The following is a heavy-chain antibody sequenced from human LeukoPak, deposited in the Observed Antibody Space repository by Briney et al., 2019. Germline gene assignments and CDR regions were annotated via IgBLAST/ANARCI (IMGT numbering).Heavy chain of an antibody. Sequence: SETLSLTCAVSGYSMSSGYYWGWIRQPPGKGLEWIGTIYHSETTYYNPSLKSRVTISVDTSKNQFSLKLSSVTAADTAVYYCARGWSYPYYFDYWGQGTLVTVSS. D-gene: IGHD1-26*01. CDR3: ARGWSYPYYFDY. CDR1: GYSMSSGYY. CDR2: IYHSETT. J-gene: IGHJ4*02. V-gene: IGHV4-38-2*01.